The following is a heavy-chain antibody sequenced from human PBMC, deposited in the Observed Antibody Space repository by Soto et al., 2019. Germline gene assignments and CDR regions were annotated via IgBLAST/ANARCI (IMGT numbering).Heavy chain of an antibody. Sequence: QVHLVQSGAEVKKPGASVNVSCKASGYIFTNYAIHWVRQAPGQRLEWMGRINAGDGNTRYSQNFQDXVTITRDTXXXXXYXQLSSLTSEDSTLYFCARGSVSFDSWGQGTLVTVSS. CDR1: GYIFTNYA. CDR2: INAGDGNT. D-gene: IGHD3-10*01. J-gene: IGHJ4*02. CDR3: ARGSVSFDS. V-gene: IGHV1-3*01.